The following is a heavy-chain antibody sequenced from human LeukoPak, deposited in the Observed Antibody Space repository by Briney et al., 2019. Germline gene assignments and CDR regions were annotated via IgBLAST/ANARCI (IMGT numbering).Heavy chain of an antibody. Sequence: KPSETLSLTCTVSGGSISTFYWSWIRQPPGKGLEWIGYIYYSGITNYNPSLKSRVTISVDTSKNQFSLKLSSVTAADTAVYYCARQSSGSRAAFDYLGQGTLVTVSS. J-gene: IGHJ4*02. V-gene: IGHV4-59*08. CDR3: ARQSSGSRAAFDY. CDR2: IYYSGIT. CDR1: GGSISTFY. D-gene: IGHD1-26*01.